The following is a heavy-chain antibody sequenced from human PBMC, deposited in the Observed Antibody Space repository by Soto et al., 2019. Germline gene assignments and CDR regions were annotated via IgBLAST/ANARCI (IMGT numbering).Heavy chain of an antibody. D-gene: IGHD5-12*01. Sequence: QVQLVQSGAEVKKPGASVKVSCKASGYTFTSYGISWVRQARGHGLEWMGWSSAYNGNTNYAQKPQGRVTMTTDTSTSTADMELSSLRSDDTAVYYCARHLGYRGYEGSDYCVQGALVTVSS. J-gene: IGHJ4*02. CDR3: ARHLGYRGYEGSDY. CDR1: GYTFTSYG. V-gene: IGHV1-18*01. CDR2: SSAYNGNT.